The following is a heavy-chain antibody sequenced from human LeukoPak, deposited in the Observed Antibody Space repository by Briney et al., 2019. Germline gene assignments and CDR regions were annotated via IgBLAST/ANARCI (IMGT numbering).Heavy chain of an antibody. CDR2: ILHDGSQT. CDR1: GFTFSTYA. J-gene: IGHJ4*02. D-gene: IGHD3-10*01. Sequence: GGSLRLSCAASGFTFSTYAMHWVRQAPGTGLEWVASILHDGSQTYDADSVKGRFTISRDNSMYTVHLQMNSLRAEDTAVYHCAREHTTTSGGGFDCWGQGTLVTVSS. V-gene: IGHV3-30*01. CDR3: AREHTTTSGGGFDC.